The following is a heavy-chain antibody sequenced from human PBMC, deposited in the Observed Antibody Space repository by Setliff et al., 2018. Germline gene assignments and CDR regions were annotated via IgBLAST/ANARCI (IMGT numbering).Heavy chain of an antibody. D-gene: IGHD3-3*01. Sequence: SVKVSCKTSGYTFISYGISWVRQAPGQGLEWMGWISGYNGNTDYAQNFQGRVTMTTDTSTSTAYMELRSLRSDDTAVYYCARVPRLEWLLPTFDSWGQGTLVTVSS. CDR3: ARVPRLEWLLPTFDS. CDR2: ISGYNGNT. J-gene: IGHJ4*02. V-gene: IGHV1-18*01. CDR1: GYTFISYG.